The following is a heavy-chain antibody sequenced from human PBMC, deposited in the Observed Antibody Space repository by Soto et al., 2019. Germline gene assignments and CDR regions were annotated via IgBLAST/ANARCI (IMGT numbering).Heavy chain of an antibody. J-gene: IGHJ4*02. CDR3: ARFGGYCSGGSCDN. V-gene: IGHV4-34*01. Sequence: PSETLSLTCAVYGGSFSGYYWSWIRQPPGKGLEWIGEINHSGSTNYNPSLKSRVTISVDTSKNQFSLKLSSVTAADTAVYYCARFGGYCSGGSCDNWGQGTLVTVSS. CDR2: INHSGST. D-gene: IGHD2-15*01. CDR1: GGSFSGYY.